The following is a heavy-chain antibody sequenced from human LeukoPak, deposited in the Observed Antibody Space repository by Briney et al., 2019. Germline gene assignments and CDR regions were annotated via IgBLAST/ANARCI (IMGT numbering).Heavy chain of an antibody. CDR2: IYTSGST. V-gene: IGHV4-61*02. CDR3: ARDGYDKPQWLVLARSYYYYMDV. CDR1: GGSISSGSYY. J-gene: IGHJ6*03. D-gene: IGHD6-19*01. Sequence: SETLSLTCTVSGGSISSGSYYWSWIRQPAGKGLEWIGRIYTSGSTNYNPSLKSRVTISVDTSKNQFSLKLSSVTAADTAVYYCARDGYDKPQWLVLARSYYYYMDVWGKGTTVTVSS.